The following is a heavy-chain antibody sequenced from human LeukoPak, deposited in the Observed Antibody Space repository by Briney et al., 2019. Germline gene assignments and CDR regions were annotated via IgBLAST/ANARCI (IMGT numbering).Heavy chain of an antibody. V-gene: IGHV3-30*03. CDR1: GFTFSRYG. CDR2: ISYDGSNK. J-gene: IGHJ4*02. D-gene: IGHD4-17*01. Sequence: GGSLRLSCAASGFTFSRYGMHWVRQAPGKGLEWVAVISYDGSNKYYADSVKGRFTISRDNSKNTLYLQMNSLRAEDTAVYYCARDYGADYWGQGTLVTVSS. CDR3: ARDYGADY.